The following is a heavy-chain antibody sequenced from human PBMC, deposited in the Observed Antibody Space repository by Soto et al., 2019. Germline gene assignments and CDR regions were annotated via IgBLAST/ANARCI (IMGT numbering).Heavy chain of an antibody. J-gene: IGHJ4*02. CDR1: GFTVSSNY. Sequence: GGSLRLSCAASGFTVSSNYMGWVRQAPGKGLEWVSVIYSGGSTYYADSVKGRFIISRDNAKNTLYLHMNSLRAEDTAVYYCVRDMQLWRLDSWGQGTLVTVSS. V-gene: IGHV3-53*01. CDR3: VRDMQLWRLDS. CDR2: IYSGGST. D-gene: IGHD2-21*01.